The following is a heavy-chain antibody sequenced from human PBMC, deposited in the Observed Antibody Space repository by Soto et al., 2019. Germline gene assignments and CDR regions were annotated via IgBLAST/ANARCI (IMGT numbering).Heavy chain of an antibody. D-gene: IGHD1-26*01. CDR3: ARGLIIGARGRSDL. V-gene: IGHV4-34*01. CDR2: INHSGTT. J-gene: IGHJ2*01. Sequence: QVPLQQWGAGLLKPSETLSLTCAVYGGSFSGYYWGWIRQPPGMGLEWVGEINHSGTTYYNPSLKSRVTISVDTSRNQFSLNLSSVTAADTAVYYCARGLIIGARGRSDLWGRGTLVTVSS. CDR1: GGSFSGYY.